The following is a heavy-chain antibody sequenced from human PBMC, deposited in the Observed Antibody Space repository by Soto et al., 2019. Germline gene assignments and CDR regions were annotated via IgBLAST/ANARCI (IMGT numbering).Heavy chain of an antibody. CDR3: ARQWAALRFSATPSGGMDV. D-gene: IGHD3-3*01. CDR1: GCSFTSYW. J-gene: IGHJ6*02. Sequence: PGESLKISCKGSGCSFTSYWIGWVRQMPGKGLEWMGIIYPGDSDTRYSPSFQGQVTISADKSISTAYLQWSSLKASDTAMYYCARQWAALRFSATPSGGMDVWGQGTTVTV. CDR2: IYPGDSDT. V-gene: IGHV5-51*01.